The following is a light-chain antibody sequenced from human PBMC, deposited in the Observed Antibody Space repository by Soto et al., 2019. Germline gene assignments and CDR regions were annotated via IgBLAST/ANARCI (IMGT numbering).Light chain of an antibody. CDR3: AAWDDSLSGYV. J-gene: IGLJ1*01. Sequence: QSVLTQPPSASGTPGQRVTTSCSGSSSNIGSNYVYWYQQLPGTAPKLLIFGNNQRPSGVPDRFSGSKSGTSASLAISGLRSEDEADYYCAAWDDSLSGYVFGTGTKLTVL. V-gene: IGLV1-47*02. CDR1: SSNIGSNY. CDR2: GNN.